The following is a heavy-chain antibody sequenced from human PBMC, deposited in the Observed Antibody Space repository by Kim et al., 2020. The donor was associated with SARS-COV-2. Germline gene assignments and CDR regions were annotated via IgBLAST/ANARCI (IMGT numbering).Heavy chain of an antibody. CDR2: IDINTGNP. CDR1: GDTFTRNH. CDR3: AREIAGDSSKDY. V-gene: IGHV7-4-1*02. D-gene: IGHD3-22*01. Sequence: ASVKVSCKVSGDTFTRNHINWVRQAPGQGLEWMGWIDINTGNPTLAQAFKGRFVFSLDASVSTAYLQISSLKAEDTAVYYCAREIAGDSSKDYWGQGTLVTVSS. J-gene: IGHJ4*02.